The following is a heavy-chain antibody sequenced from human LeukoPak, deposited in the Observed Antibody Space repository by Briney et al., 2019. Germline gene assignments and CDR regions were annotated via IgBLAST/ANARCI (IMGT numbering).Heavy chain of an antibody. Sequence: PGGSLRLSCAASGFTFSGYGTSWVRQAPGKGLEWVSAISGSGGGTYYADSVKGQFTISRDNSKNTLYLQMNSLRVEDTAVYYCAKDLGPRKNVDYWGQGTLVTVSS. CDR1: GFTFSGYG. CDR2: ISGSGGGT. V-gene: IGHV3-23*01. CDR3: AKDLGPRKNVDY. J-gene: IGHJ4*02.